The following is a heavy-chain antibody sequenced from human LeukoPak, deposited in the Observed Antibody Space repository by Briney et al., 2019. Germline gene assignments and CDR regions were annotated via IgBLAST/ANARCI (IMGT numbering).Heavy chain of an antibody. V-gene: IGHV3-11*01. J-gene: IGHJ4*02. CDR2: ISSDGGAM. Sequence: GGSLRLSCAASGVSFSDYYMTWIRQAPGKGLEWVSSISSDGGAMYYADSVKGRFTISRDNSKNTLYLQMNSLRAEDTAVYYCARAGESGYYFSYFDYWGQGTLVTVSS. CDR1: GVSFSDYY. D-gene: IGHD3-22*01. CDR3: ARAGESGYYFSYFDY.